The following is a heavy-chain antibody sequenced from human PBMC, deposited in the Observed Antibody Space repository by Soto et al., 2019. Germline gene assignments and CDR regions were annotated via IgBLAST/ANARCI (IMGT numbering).Heavy chain of an antibody. CDR3: TRSYYDSSGYYLGSDY. J-gene: IGHJ4*02. D-gene: IGHD3-22*01. CDR2: IRSKANSYAT. CDR1: VLTFSGSA. Sequence: GGSLRLSCSASVLTFSGSAMHWVRQASGKGLEWVGRIRSKANSYATAYAASVKGRFTISRDDSKNTAYLQMNSLKTEDTAVYYCTRSYYDSSGYYLGSDYWGQGT. V-gene: IGHV3-73*01.